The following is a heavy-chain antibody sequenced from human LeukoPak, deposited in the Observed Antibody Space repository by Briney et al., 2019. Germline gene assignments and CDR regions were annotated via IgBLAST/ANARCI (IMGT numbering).Heavy chain of an antibody. CDR2: ISSGGGTI. V-gene: IGHV3-48*03. Sequence: GGSLRLSCAASGFTFSSYEMNWVRQAPGEGLEWVSYISSGGGTIYYADSVKGRFTISRDNAKNSLYLQMNSQRAEDAAVYYCARDLYSSSWYAFDYWGQGTLVTVSS. J-gene: IGHJ4*02. CDR1: GFTFSSYE. D-gene: IGHD6-13*01. CDR3: ARDLYSSSWYAFDY.